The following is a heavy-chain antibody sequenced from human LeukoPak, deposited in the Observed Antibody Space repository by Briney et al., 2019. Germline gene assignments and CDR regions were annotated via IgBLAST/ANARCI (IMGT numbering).Heavy chain of an antibody. CDR1: GGAFSSYA. J-gene: IGHJ4*02. D-gene: IGHD3-10*01. V-gene: IGHV1-69*04. CDR3: ARGAGGWFGPTRFDY. Sequence: SVKVSCKASGGAFSSYAISWVRQAPGQGLEWMGRIIPILGIANYAQKFQGRVTITADKSTSTAYMELSSLRSEDTAVYYCARGAGGWFGPTRFDYWGQGTLVTVSS. CDR2: IIPILGIA.